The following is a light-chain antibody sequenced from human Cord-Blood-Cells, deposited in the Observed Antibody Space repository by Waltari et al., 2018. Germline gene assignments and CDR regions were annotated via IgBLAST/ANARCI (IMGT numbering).Light chain of an antibody. CDR2: AAS. Sequence: DIQLTQSPSSLSASVGDRVTITCRESQSISSYVNWYQQKPGKAPKLLIYAASSLQSGVPSRFSGSGSGTDFTLTISSLQPEDFATYYCQQSYSTPYTFGQGTKLEIK. J-gene: IGKJ2*01. CDR3: QQSYSTPYT. V-gene: IGKV1-39*01. CDR1: QSISSY.